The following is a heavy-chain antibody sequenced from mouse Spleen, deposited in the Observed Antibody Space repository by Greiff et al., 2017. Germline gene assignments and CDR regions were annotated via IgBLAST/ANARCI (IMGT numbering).Heavy chain of an antibody. CDR3: ARWTGTAWFAY. J-gene: IGHJ3*01. CDR2: INPSSGYT. Sequence: VQLQQSGAELARPGASVKMSCKASGYTFTSYTMHWVKQRPGQGLEWIGYINPSSGYTKYNQKFKDKATLTADKSSSTAYMQLSSLTSEDSAVYYCARWTGTAWFAYWGQGTLVTVSA. CDR1: GYTFTSYT. D-gene: IGHD4-1*01. V-gene: IGHV1-4*01.